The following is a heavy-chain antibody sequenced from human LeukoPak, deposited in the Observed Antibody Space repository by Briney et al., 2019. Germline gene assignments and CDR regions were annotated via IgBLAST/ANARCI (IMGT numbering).Heavy chain of an antibody. CDR1: GLTFSSYS. D-gene: IGHD6-13*01. Sequence: PGGSLRLSCAASGLTFSSYSMNWVRQAPGKGLEWVSSISSSSSYIYYADSVKGRFTISRDNAKNSLYLQMNSLRAEDTAVYYCARDSRSSPTGSDYWGQGTLVTVSS. CDR3: ARDSRSSPTGSDY. J-gene: IGHJ4*02. V-gene: IGHV3-21*01. CDR2: ISSSSSYI.